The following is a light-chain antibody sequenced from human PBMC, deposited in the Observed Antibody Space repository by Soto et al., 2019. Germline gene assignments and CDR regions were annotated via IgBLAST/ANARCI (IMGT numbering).Light chain of an antibody. J-gene: IGKJ4*01. CDR3: QQYDSYPLT. CDR1: QSMSRW. CDR2: DAS. Sequence: DIQMTQSPSTLSASVGDRVTITCRDSQSMSRWLAWYQQKPGKAPKFLIYDASRVEGGDSSRFSGSGSGTEFTLTITNLQPEDFATYYCQQYDSYPLTFGGGTKVDNK. V-gene: IGKV1-5*01.